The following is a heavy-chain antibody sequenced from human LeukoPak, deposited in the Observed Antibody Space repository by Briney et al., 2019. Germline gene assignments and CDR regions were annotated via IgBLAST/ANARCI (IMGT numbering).Heavy chain of an antibody. CDR3: ARDQYYDVSTYYEIDY. CDR1: GASISSSTYY. J-gene: IGHJ4*02. CDR2: ASYSGNT. V-gene: IGHV4-39*07. D-gene: IGHD3-22*01. Sequence: SETLSLTCSVSGASISSSTYYWGWIRQPPGKGLEWIGSASYSGNTYYNPSLKSRVTILVDTSKNQFSLKMTSVTAADTAVYYCARDQYYDVSTYYEIDYWGQGTLVTVSS.